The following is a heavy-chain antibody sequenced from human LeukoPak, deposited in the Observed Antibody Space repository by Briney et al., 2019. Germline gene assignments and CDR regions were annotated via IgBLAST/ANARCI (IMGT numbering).Heavy chain of an antibody. V-gene: IGHV3-64*02. J-gene: IGHJ4*02. CDR2: INSNGGSR. Sequence: GGSLRLSCAASGFSFSTHTLHWVRQAPGKGLEYVSAINSNGGSRYYADSVQGRFTISRDNSKNTLYLQMNSLRAEDTAVYYCAKDSLISSSPHSWGQGTLVTVSS. CDR1: GFSFSTHT. CDR3: AKDSLISSSPHS. D-gene: IGHD6-6*01.